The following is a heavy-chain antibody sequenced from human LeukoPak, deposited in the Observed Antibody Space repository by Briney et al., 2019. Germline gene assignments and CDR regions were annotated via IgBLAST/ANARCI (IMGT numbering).Heavy chain of an antibody. V-gene: IGHV4-59*12. D-gene: IGHD4-17*01. CDR3: ARGSDYGDYRYYFDY. CDR2: IYYSGST. J-gene: IGHJ4*02. CDR1: GGSISSYY. Sequence: SETLSLTCTVSGGSISSYYWSWIRQPPGKGLEWIGYIYYSGSTNSNPSLKSRVTISVDTSKNQFSLKLSSVTAADTAVYYCARGSDYGDYRYYFDYWGQGTLVTVSS.